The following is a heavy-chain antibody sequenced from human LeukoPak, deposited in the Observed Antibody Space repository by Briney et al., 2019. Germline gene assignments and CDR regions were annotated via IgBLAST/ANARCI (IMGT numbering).Heavy chain of an antibody. D-gene: IGHD2-15*01. CDR3: ASSLCSGGSCYYSLDY. CDR2: IWYDGSNK. CDR1: GLTFSSYG. Sequence: GALRLSCAASGLTFSSYGMHWVRQAPGKGLEWVAVIWYDGSNKYYADSVKGRFTISRDNSKNTLYLQMNSLRAEDTAVYYCASSLCSGGSCYYSLDYWGQGTLVTVSS. V-gene: IGHV3-33*01. J-gene: IGHJ4*02.